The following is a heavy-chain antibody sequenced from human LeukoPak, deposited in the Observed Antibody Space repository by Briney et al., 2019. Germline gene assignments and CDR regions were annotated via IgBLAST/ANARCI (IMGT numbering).Heavy chain of an antibody. J-gene: IGHJ6*02. D-gene: IGHD3-9*01. V-gene: IGHV5-10-1*01. CDR2: IDPSDSYT. Sequence: GESLKISCKASGYSFTSYWISWVRQMPGKGLEWMGRIDPSDSYTNYSPSFQGHVTISADKSISTAYLQWSSLKASDTAMYYCARRGYYDILTGYYRGDYYYGMDVWGQGTTVTVSS. CDR3: ARRGYYDILTGYYRGDYYYGMDV. CDR1: GYSFTSYW.